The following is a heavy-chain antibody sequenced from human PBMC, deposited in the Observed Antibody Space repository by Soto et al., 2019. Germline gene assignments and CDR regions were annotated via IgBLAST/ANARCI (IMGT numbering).Heavy chain of an antibody. CDR3: ARIRVTAAAGLYYFDY. V-gene: IGHV2-5*02. CDR1: GFSLSTSGVG. D-gene: IGHD6-13*01. J-gene: IGHJ4*02. CDR2: IYWDDDK. Sequence: SGPTLVNPTQTLTLTCTFSGFSLSTSGVGVGWIRQPPGKALEWLALIYWDDDKRYSPSLKSRLTITKDTSKNQVVLTMTNMDPVDTATYYCARIRVTAAAGLYYFDYWGQGTLVTVSS.